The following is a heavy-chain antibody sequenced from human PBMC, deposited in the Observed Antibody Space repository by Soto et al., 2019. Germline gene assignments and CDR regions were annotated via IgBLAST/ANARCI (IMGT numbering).Heavy chain of an antibody. CDR3: ARGRPGWSSSWYDY. V-gene: IGHV4-31*03. CDR1: GGSISSGGYY. CDR2: IYYSGST. Sequence: PSETLSLTCTVSGGSISSGGYYWSWIRQHPGKGLEWIGYIYYSGSTYYNPSLKSRVTIAVDMSKNQFSLKLTSVTAADTAVYSWARGRPGWSSSWYDYWGQGTQVTVSS. J-gene: IGHJ4*02. D-gene: IGHD6-13*01.